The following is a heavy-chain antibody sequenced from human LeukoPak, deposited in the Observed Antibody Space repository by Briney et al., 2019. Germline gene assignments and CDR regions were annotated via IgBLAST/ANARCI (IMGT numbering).Heavy chain of an antibody. V-gene: IGHV3-21*01. CDR3: ARDPHNDILTGQLVFDY. D-gene: IGHD3-9*01. J-gene: IGHJ4*02. CDR1: GFTLSSYS. CDR2: ISSSSSYI. Sequence: GGSLRLSCAASGFTLSSYSMNWVRQAPGKGLEWVSSISSSSSYIYYADSVKGRFTISRDNAKNSLYLQMNSLRAEDTAVYYCARDPHNDILTGQLVFDYWGQGTLVTVSS.